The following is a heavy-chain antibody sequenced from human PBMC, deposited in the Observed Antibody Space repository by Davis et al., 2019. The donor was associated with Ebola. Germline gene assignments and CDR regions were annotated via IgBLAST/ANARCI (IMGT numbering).Heavy chain of an antibody. D-gene: IGHD3-3*01. CDR1: GYTFTNYG. CDR3: APTVEGRPTDY. Sequence: AASVKVSCKASGYTFTNYGISWVRQAPGQRLEWMGWINAGNGNTKYSQKFQGRVTITRDTSASTAYMELRSLRSEDTAVYYCAPTVEGRPTDYWGQGTLVTVSS. V-gene: IGHV1/OR15-3*02. CDR2: INAGNGNT. J-gene: IGHJ4*02.